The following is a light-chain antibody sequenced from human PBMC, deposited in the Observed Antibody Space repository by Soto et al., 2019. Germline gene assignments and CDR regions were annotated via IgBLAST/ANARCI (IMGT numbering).Light chain of an antibody. V-gene: IGLV2-14*01. Sequence: QSALTQPASVSGSPGQSITISCTGTSSDVGGYNYVSWYQQHPGKVPRLMIYEVSNRPSGLSNRFSGSKSDNTASLTISGLQAEDEADYYCSSYTSSHTWVFGGGTKLTVL. CDR1: SSDVGGYNY. CDR2: EVS. J-gene: IGLJ3*02. CDR3: SSYTSSHTWV.